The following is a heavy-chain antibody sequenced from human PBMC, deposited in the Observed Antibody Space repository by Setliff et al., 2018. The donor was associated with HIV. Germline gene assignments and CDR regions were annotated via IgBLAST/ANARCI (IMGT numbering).Heavy chain of an antibody. CDR2: INSKSGFT. CDR1: GYVFSDFY. J-gene: IGHJ5*02. Sequence: ASVMVSCKASGYVFSDFYIHWIRQAPGQGLEWVGRINSKSGFTYIAQKFRDRVTMTRDTLKSTVYMEVSSLTPDDTAVYYCTRSNFDVFNRNWFDPWGQGTLVTVSS. CDR3: TRSNFDVFNRNWFDP. V-gene: IGHV1-2*06. D-gene: IGHD3-10*02.